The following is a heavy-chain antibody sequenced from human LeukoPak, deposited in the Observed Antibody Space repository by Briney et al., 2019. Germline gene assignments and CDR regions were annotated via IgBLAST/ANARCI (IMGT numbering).Heavy chain of an antibody. CDR3: AVSSSWYSDAFDI. CDR1: GGSISSYY. J-gene: IGHJ3*02. Sequence: SETLSLTCTVSGGSISSYYWSWIRQPPGKGLEWIGYIYYSGSTNYNPSLKSRVTISVDTSKNQFSLKLSSVTAADTAVYYCAVSSSWYSDAFDIWGQGTMVTVSS. V-gene: IGHV4-59*12. CDR2: IYYSGST. D-gene: IGHD6-13*01.